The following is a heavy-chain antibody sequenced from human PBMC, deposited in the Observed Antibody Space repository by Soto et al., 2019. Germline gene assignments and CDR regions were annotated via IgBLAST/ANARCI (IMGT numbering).Heavy chain of an antibody. CDR2: ISAYNGNT. CDR1: GYTFTGYY. CDR3: ARAGADFWSGYYMLGSYYFDY. V-gene: IGHV1-18*04. J-gene: IGHJ4*02. Sequence: ASVKGSCKASGYTFTGYYMHWVRQAPGQGLEWMGWISAYNGNTNYAQKLQGRVTMTTDTSTSTAYMELRSLRSDDTAVYYCARAGADFWSGYYMLGSYYFDYWGQGTLVTVSS. D-gene: IGHD3-3*01.